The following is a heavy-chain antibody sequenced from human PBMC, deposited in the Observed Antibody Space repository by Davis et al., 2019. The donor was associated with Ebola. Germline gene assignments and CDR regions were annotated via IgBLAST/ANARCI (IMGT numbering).Heavy chain of an antibody. V-gene: IGHV3-30*04. Sequence: GESLKISCAASAFTFSRYTMNWVRQAPGKGLEWVAVISSDGSNRYYADSVKGRFTISRDNAKNSLYLQMNSLRAEDTAVYYCARPTLDGDRYGGGLVPWGQGTLVTVSS. D-gene: IGHD4-17*01. CDR2: ISSDGSNR. CDR1: AFTFSRYT. J-gene: IGHJ5*02. CDR3: ARPTLDGDRYGGGLVP.